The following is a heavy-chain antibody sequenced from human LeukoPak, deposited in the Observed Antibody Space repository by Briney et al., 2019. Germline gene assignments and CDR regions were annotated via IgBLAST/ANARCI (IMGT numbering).Heavy chain of an antibody. D-gene: IGHD3-10*01. CDR1: AFTFSSYS. V-gene: IGHV3-21*01. Sequence: GGSLRLSCAASAFTFSSYSMNWVRQAPGKGLEWVSSISSSSSYIYYADSVKGRFTISRDNAKNSLYLQMNSLRAEDTAVYYCVRDTYGSGSYSGYWGQGTLVTVSS. CDR3: VRDTYGSGSYSGY. CDR2: ISSSSSYI. J-gene: IGHJ4*02.